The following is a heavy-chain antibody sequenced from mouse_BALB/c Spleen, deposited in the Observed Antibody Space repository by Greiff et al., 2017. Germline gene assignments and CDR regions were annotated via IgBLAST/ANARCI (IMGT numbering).Heavy chain of an antibody. J-gene: IGHJ4*01. D-gene: IGHD1-1*01. Sequence: VQLKESGPELVKPGASVKIPCKASGYTFTDYNMDWVKQSHGKSLEWIGDINPNNGGTIYNQKFKGKATLTVDKSSSTAYMELRSLTSEDTAVYYCAITTVVADYYAMDYWGQGTSVTVAS. CDR3: AITTVVADYYAMDY. V-gene: IGHV1-18*01. CDR2: INPNNGGT. CDR1: GYTFTDYN.